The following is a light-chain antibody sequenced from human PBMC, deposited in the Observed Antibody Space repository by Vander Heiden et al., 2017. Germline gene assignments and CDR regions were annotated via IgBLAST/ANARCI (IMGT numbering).Light chain of an antibody. CDR3: QQYYSSPRT. CDR1: QGVLYSSNNKNY. J-gene: IGKJ1*01. V-gene: IGKV4-1*01. CDR2: WAS. Sequence: DIVMIQSSDSLVVALGESASINCKSSQGVLYSSNNKNYLAWYQKTPGQPPKLLIYWASTRESGVPDRFSGSGSGTDFTLTISSLQAEDVAVYYCQQYYSSPRTFGQGTKVEIK.